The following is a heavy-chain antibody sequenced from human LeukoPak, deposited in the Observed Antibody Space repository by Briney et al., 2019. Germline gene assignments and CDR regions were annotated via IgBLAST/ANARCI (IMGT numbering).Heavy chain of an antibody. D-gene: IGHD2-8*01. CDR3: AKEKGNGLPFDY. Sequence: GGSLRLSCSASGFAFRNYGMAWVRQAPGKGLDFVSAVDAKGDVTFYADSVKGRFTMSRDNSENTLSLQMNSLRAEDTAVYYCAKEKGNGLPFDYWGQGTLVTVSS. J-gene: IGHJ4*02. CDR1: GFAFRNYG. CDR2: VDAKGDVT. V-gene: IGHV3-23*01.